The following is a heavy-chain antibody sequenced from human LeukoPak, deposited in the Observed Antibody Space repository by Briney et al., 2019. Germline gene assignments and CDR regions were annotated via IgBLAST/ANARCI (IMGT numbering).Heavy chain of an antibody. Sequence: GGSLRLSCAASGFTFSSYAMHWVRQAPGKGLEWVAVISYDGSNKYYADSVKGRFTISRDNSKNTLYLQMNSLRAEDTAVYYCARDPYCSGGSCYHDDAFDIWGQGTMVTVSS. D-gene: IGHD2-15*01. CDR3: ARDPYCSGGSCYHDDAFDI. CDR2: ISYDGSNK. J-gene: IGHJ3*02. V-gene: IGHV3-30-3*01. CDR1: GFTFSSYA.